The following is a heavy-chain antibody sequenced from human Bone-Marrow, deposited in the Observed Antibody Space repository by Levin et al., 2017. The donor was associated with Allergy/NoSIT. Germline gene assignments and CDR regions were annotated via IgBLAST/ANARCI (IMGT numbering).Heavy chain of an antibody. CDR1: GYIFTRFD. CDR3: ARMDKHDDVDNWFDP. J-gene: IGHJ5*02. Sequence: ASVKVSCKASGYIFTRFDINWVRQATGQGLEWMGWMKPNNGDTGYAQKFQGRVTMTRDTSINTAYMELSSLTSEDTALYYCARMDKHDDVDNWFDPWGQGTLITVSS. V-gene: IGHV1-8*01. CDR2: MKPNNGDT. D-gene: IGHD3-16*01.